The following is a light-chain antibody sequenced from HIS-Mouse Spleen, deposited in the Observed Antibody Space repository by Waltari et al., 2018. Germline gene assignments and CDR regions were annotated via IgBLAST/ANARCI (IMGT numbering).Light chain of an antibody. Sequence: SYELTQPPSVSVSPGQTARITCSGDALPKKYAYWYQQKSGQAPVLVIYEDSKRPSGIPERFSGSSSETMSTLTISVAQVEDEADYYCYSTDSSGNHRVFGGGTKLTVL. CDR3: YSTDSSGNHRV. CDR2: EDS. J-gene: IGLJ2*01. CDR1: ALPKKY. V-gene: IGLV3-10*01.